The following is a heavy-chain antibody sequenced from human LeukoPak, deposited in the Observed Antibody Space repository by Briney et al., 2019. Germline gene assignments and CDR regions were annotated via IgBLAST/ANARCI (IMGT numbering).Heavy chain of an antibody. Sequence: GGSLRLSCAASGFSFSDYYMTWIRQAPGKGLEWVSNISSAGGIMYYADSVKGRFTISRDNAKNSLYLRMSSLRADDTAVYFCARVGYDILTGYSTYFDYWGQGALLTVSS. CDR2: ISSAGGIM. CDR1: GFSFSDYY. CDR3: ARVGYDILTGYSTYFDY. D-gene: IGHD3-9*01. V-gene: IGHV3-11*01. J-gene: IGHJ4*02.